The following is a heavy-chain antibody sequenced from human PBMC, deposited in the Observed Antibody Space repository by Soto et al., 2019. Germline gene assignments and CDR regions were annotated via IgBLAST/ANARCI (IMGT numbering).Heavy chain of an antibody. J-gene: IGHJ6*02. Sequence: GGSLRLSCAASGFTFSSYAMSWVRQAPGKGLEWVSAISGSGGSTYYADSVKGRFTISRDNAKNSVYLQINSLRAEDTAVYFCARDCSGGSCYPGMDVWGQGTTVTVSS. V-gene: IGHV3-23*01. CDR3: ARDCSGGSCYPGMDV. D-gene: IGHD2-15*01. CDR2: ISGSGGST. CDR1: GFTFSSYA.